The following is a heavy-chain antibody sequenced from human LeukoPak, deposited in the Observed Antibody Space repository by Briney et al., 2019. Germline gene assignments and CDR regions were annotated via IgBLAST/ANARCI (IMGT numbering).Heavy chain of an antibody. V-gene: IGHV4-31*03. Sequence: SQTLSLTCTVSGGSISSGGYYWSWNRQHPGKGLEWIGYIYYSGSTYYNPSLKSRVTISVDTSKNQFSLKLSSVTAADTAVYYCARSIAARRGGYFDYWGQGTLVTVSS. CDR3: ARSIAARRGGYFDY. CDR2: IYYSGST. J-gene: IGHJ4*02. CDR1: GGSISSGGYY. D-gene: IGHD6-6*01.